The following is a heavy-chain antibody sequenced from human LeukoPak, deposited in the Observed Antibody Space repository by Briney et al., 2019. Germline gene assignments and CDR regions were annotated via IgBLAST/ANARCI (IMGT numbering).Heavy chain of an antibody. V-gene: IGHV4-4*02. Sequence: SGTLSLTCAVSGGSISSSNWWSWVRQPPGKGLEWIGEIYHSGSTNYNPSLKSRVTISVDKSKNQFSLKLSSVTAADTAVYYCARSILHSGGSCCWYYFDYWGQGTLVTVSS. CDR3: ARSILHSGGSCCWYYFDY. CDR2: IYHSGST. J-gene: IGHJ4*02. D-gene: IGHD2-15*01. CDR1: GGSISSSNW.